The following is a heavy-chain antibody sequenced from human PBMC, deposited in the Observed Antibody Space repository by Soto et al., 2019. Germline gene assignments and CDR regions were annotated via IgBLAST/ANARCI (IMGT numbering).Heavy chain of an antibody. CDR1: GYSFTSYW. J-gene: IGHJ6*03. V-gene: IGHV5-51*01. Sequence: GESLKISCKGSGYSFTSYWIGWVRQMPGKGLEWMGIIYPGDSDTRYSPSFQGQVTISADKSISTAYLQWSSLKASDTAMYYCARGIVVVPAAYPGDYYYMDVWGKGTTVTVSS. CDR3: ARGIVVVPAAYPGDYYYMDV. D-gene: IGHD2-2*01. CDR2: IYPGDSDT.